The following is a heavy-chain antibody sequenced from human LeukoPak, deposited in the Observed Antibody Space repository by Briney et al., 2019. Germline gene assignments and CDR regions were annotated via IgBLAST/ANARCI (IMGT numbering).Heavy chain of an antibody. D-gene: IGHD3-22*01. Sequence: SETLSLTCTVSGVSISSSSYYWGWIRQPPGKGLEWIGSIYYSGSTYYNPSLKSRVTISVDTSKNQFSLKLSSVTAADTAVYYCARHEAYYYDSSGICFDYWGQGTLVTVSS. CDR1: GVSISSSSYY. V-gene: IGHV4-39*01. J-gene: IGHJ4*02. CDR2: IYYSGST. CDR3: ARHEAYYYDSSGICFDY.